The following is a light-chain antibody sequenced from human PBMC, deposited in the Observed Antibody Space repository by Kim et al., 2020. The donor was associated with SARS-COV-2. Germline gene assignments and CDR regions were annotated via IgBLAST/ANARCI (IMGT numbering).Light chain of an antibody. Sequence: ASIGDRVTNTCQASQSSSSWLAWYQQKPEKAPKRLIYKASSVESGVPSRFSGSGSGTEFTLTISSLQPEDFETYYCQQYNNYSLTFGGGTKVDIK. CDR3: QQYNNYSLT. V-gene: IGKV1-5*03. J-gene: IGKJ4*02. CDR1: QSSSSW. CDR2: KAS.